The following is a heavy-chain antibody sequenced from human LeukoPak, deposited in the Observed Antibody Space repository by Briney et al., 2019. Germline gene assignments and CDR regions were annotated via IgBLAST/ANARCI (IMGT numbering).Heavy chain of an antibody. V-gene: IGHV3-64*01. D-gene: IGHD5-12*01. CDR2: ISSNGGST. J-gene: IGHJ3*02. CDR1: GFTFSSYA. CDR3: ARVGIVATITAAFDI. Sequence: PGGSLRLSCAASGFTFSSYAMHWVRQAPGKGLEYVSAISSNGGSTYYANSVKGRFTISRDNSKNTLYLQMGSLRAEDMAVYYCARVGIVATITAAFDIWGQGTMVTVSS.